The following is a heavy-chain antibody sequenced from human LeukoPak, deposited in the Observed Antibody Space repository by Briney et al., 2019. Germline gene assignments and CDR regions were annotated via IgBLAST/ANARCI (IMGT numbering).Heavy chain of an antibody. V-gene: IGHV4-34*01. D-gene: IGHD3-3*01. CDR2: INHSGST. J-gene: IGHJ4*02. CDR1: GGSFSGYY. CDR3: ARVKRRFLEWLLDY. Sequence: PSETLSLTCAVYGGSFSGYYWSWIRQPPGKGLDWIGEINHSGSTNYNASLKSRVTISVDTSKNQFSLKLRSVTAADTAVYYCARVKRRFLEWLLDYWGQGTLVTVSS.